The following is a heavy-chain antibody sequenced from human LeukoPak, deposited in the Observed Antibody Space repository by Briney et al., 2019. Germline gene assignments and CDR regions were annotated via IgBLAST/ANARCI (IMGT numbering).Heavy chain of an antibody. CDR1: GYTFTSYD. J-gene: IGHJ3*02. CDR2: ISAYNGNT. D-gene: IGHD1-26*01. CDR3: ARAASIVRDAFDI. V-gene: IGHV1-18*01. Sequence: GASVKVSCKASGYTFTSYDINWVRQAPGQGLEWMGWISAYNGNTNYAQKLQGRVTMTTDTSTSTAYMELRSLRSDDTAVYYCARAASIVRDAFDIWGQGTMVTVSS.